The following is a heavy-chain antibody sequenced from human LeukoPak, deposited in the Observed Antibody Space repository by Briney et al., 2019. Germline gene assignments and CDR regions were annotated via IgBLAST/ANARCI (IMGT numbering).Heavy chain of an antibody. V-gene: IGHV4-59*08. J-gene: IGHJ6*02. Sequence: SETLSLTCTVSGGSISSYYWSWIRQPPGKGLEWIGYIYYSGSTNYNPSLKSRVTISVGTSKNQFSLKLSSVTAAVTAVYYCARRARNVVAALYYYGMDVWGQGTTVTVSS. CDR2: IYYSGST. D-gene: IGHD2-15*01. CDR1: GGSISSYY. CDR3: ARRARNVVAALYYYGMDV.